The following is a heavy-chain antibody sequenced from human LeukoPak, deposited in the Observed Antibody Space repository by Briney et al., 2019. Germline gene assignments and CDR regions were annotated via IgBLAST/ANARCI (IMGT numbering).Heavy chain of an antibody. CDR2: INPTGDST. V-gene: IGHV1-46*01. Sequence: ASVKVSCKASGYTFTSYYMHWVRQAPGQGLEWMGLINPTGDSTGYAQKLQGRVTMTTDTSTSTAYMELRSLRSDDTAVYYCASTNYGAPLDYWGQGTLVTVSS. D-gene: IGHD4-17*01. CDR3: ASTNYGAPLDY. J-gene: IGHJ4*02. CDR1: GYTFTSYY.